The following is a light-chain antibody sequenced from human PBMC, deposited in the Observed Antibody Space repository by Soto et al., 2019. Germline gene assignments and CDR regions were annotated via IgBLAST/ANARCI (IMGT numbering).Light chain of an antibody. CDR3: QQCGSSPWT. CDR1: QSVSSYY. Sequence: EIVLTQSPGNLSLSPGERATLSCRASQSVSSYYLAWYQQKPGQAPRLLIYAASSRATGIPDRFSGGGSGTDFTLTISRLEPEDFAVYYCQQCGSSPWTFGQGTKVEIK. V-gene: IGKV3-20*01. J-gene: IGKJ1*01. CDR2: AAS.